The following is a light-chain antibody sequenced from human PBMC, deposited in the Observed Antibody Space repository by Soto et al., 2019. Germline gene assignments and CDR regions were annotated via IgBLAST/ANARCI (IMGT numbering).Light chain of an antibody. CDR2: DVN. V-gene: IGLV2-11*01. CDR3: AAWDDSLNAWV. CDR1: SSNFVGDKY. J-gene: IGLJ3*02. Sequence: QSAPTQPRSVSGSPGQSVAISCTGTSSNFVGDKYVAWYQKHPGKAPRLVIFDVNKRPSGVPDRFSGSKSGNTASLAISGLQPEDEGFYYCAAWDDSLNAWVFGGGTKLTVL.